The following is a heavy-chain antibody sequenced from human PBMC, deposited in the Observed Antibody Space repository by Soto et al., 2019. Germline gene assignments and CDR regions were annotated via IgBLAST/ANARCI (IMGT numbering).Heavy chain of an antibody. D-gene: IGHD3-22*01. CDR3: ARAYYYDSSGYYYASTYYYYGMDV. Sequence: QVQLVQSGAEVKQPGSSVKVSCKASGGTFSSYAISWVRQAPGQGLEWMGGIIPIFGTANYAQKFQGRVTITADESTSTAYMELSSLRSEDTAVYYCARAYYYDSSGYYYASTYYYYGMDVWGQGTTVTVSS. CDR1: GGTFSSYA. J-gene: IGHJ6*02. V-gene: IGHV1-69*01. CDR2: IIPIFGTA.